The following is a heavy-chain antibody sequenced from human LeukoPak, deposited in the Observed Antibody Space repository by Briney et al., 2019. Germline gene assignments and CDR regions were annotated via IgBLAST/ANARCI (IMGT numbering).Heavy chain of an antibody. CDR2: IHPASANT. V-gene: IGHV1-2*02. Sequence: ASVKVSCKASGYTFTEHFIHWVRQAPGQGLQYMGWIHPASANTVYAQMFHGRVTLTRDTPATTTYMELSGLRSDDTAVYYCARSDYGSIPIGYWGQGTLVTVSS. J-gene: IGHJ4*02. CDR1: GYTFTEHF. D-gene: IGHD3-10*01. CDR3: ARSDYGSIPIGY.